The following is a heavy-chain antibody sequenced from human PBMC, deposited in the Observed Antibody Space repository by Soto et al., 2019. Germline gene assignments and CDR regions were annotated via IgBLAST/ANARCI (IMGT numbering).Heavy chain of an antibody. CDR2: TYYRSKWYD. CDR3: ARGNVDNSFHH. J-gene: IGHJ1*01. CDR1: GDSVSSNSAT. Sequence: SPTLSLTCAISGDSVSSNSATWNWIRRSPSRGLEWLGRTYYRSKWYDDYAVSVKSRITINQDTSKNQFSLHLNSVTPEDTAVYYCARGNVDNSFHHWGQGTLVTVSS. V-gene: IGHV6-1*01. D-gene: IGHD1-20*01.